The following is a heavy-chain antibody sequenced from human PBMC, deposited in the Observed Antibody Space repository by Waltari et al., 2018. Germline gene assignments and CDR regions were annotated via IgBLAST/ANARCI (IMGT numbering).Heavy chain of an antibody. CDR1: GDSLTSDIYY. J-gene: IGHJ5*02. Sequence: QLQLQESGPGLVTPSETLSLTCTVSGDSLTSDIYYWGWIRQPPGDGLEWVATISYRGPTYYSPYRKSRVTSSRDTSKNHFSLKVTSVTAADTAVYYCARQGYCGGDCYSDTWGQGTLVTVSP. CDR2: ISYRGPT. CDR3: ARQGYCGGDCYSDT. V-gene: IGHV4-39*01. D-gene: IGHD2-21*01.